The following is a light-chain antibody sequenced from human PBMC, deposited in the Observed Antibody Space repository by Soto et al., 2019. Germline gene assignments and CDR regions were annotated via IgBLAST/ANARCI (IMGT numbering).Light chain of an antibody. CDR1: QSIATY. CDR3: QQSFSHPYS. Sequence: DTQMTQTPSTLSASVGDRVTITCRASQSIATYLYWYQQKPGKAPKLLIYAASSLQSGVPSRFSGSGSGTEFSLTISRLQPEDFASYYCQQSFSHPYSFGQGTKLEI. CDR2: AAS. V-gene: IGKV1-39*01. J-gene: IGKJ2*03.